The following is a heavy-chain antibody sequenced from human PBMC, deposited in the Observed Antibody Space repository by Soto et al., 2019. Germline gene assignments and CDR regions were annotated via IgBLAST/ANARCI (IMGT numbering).Heavy chain of an antibody. D-gene: IGHD4-17*01. Sequence: PSVTLAITCAVSGGSIGSGGYSWSWIRQPPGKGLEWIGYIYHSGSTYYNPSLKSRVTISVDRSKNQFSLKLSSVTAADTAVYYCARAHYGDYGYGMDVWGHWTTVTVSS. V-gene: IGHV4-30-2*01. CDR1: GGSIGSGGYS. CDR3: ARAHYGDYGYGMDV. CDR2: IYHSGST. J-gene: IGHJ6*02.